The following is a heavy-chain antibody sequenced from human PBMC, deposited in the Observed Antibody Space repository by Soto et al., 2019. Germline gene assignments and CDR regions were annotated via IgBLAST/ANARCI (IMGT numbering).Heavy chain of an antibody. V-gene: IGHV4-31*03. J-gene: IGHJ5*02. CDR1: GGSINSRGYY. Sequence: QVQLQESGPGLVRPSQTLSLTCTVSGGSINSRGYYWTWIRQHPGKGLEWIGNIYYSGSIHFNPSLKSRLTMVVDTSENQFSLKLTSVTAADTAVYYCARQSESTGYFYGWFDPWGQGTLVTVSS. CDR3: ARQSESTGYFYGWFDP. CDR2: IYYSGSI. D-gene: IGHD3-9*01.